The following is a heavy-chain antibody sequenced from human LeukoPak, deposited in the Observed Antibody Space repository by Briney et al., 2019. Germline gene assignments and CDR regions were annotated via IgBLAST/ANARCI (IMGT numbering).Heavy chain of an antibody. D-gene: IGHD6-19*01. Sequence: GGSLRLSCAASGFTFSSYEMNWVRQAPGKGLEWVSYISSSGSTIYYADSVKGRFTISRDNAKNSLYLQMNSLRAEDTAVYYCARASSGWANNALDIWGQGTMVTVSS. CDR2: ISSSGSTI. CDR1: GFTFSSYE. CDR3: ARASSGWANNALDI. J-gene: IGHJ3*02. V-gene: IGHV3-48*03.